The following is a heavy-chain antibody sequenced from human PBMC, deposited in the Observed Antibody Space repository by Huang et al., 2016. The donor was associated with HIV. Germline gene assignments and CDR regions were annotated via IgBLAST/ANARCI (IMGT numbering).Heavy chain of an antibody. CDR3: ARAVSSERDFDY. CDR1: GYTFTSYY. Sequence: QVQLVQSGAEVKKPGASVKVSCKTSGYTFTSYYLHWVRQAPGQGLEWMGIIDPRGGTTTYAQKVQGRVTMPWDTSTSTVFMELTSLTYEDTAVYYCARAVSSERDFDYWGQGTLVTVSS. J-gene: IGHJ4*02. V-gene: IGHV1-46*01. CDR2: IDPRGGTT. D-gene: IGHD3-16*02.